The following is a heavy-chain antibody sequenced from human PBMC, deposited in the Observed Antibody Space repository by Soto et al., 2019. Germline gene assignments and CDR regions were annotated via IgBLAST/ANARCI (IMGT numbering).Heavy chain of an antibody. CDR1: GFTFSSYG. D-gene: IGHD6-13*01. V-gene: IGHV3-30*18. Sequence: QVQLVESGGGVVQPGRSMRLSCAASGFTFSSYGMHWVRQAPGKGLEWVAVISYDGSNKYYADSVKGRFTISRDNSKNTLDLQMSSLRAEDTAVYYCAKGSLAAAALIYYFDYCGQGTLVTVSS. J-gene: IGHJ4*02. CDR2: ISYDGSNK. CDR3: AKGSLAAAALIYYFDY.